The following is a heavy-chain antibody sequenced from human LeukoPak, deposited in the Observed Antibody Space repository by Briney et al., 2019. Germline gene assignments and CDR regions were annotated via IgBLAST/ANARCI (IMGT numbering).Heavy chain of an antibody. CDR1: GSTFSDFA. Sequence: EGPLRLPCAASGSTFSDFAMHWVRQAPGKRLEWVAVVLYDGSDKYYGVSVKGRFTISRDNSKKTLYLQMNSLRPEDTAVYYCARVGLWFGESVPINYWGQGTLVIVSS. CDR2: VLYDGSDK. D-gene: IGHD3-10*01. V-gene: IGHV3-30*04. J-gene: IGHJ4*02. CDR3: ARVGLWFGESVPINY.